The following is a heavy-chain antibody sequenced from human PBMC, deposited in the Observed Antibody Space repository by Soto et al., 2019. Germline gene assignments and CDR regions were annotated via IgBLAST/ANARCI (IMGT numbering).Heavy chain of an antibody. CDR3: ARGVPAALDV. D-gene: IGHD2-2*01. V-gene: IGHV4-31*03. CDR2: IYYSGGT. Sequence: PSETLSLTCTVSGGSISSGGYYWSWIRQHPGKGLEWIGYIYYSGGTYYNPSLKSRVTISVDTSKNQFSLKLSSVTAADTAVYYCARGVPAALDVWGQGTTVTVSS. CDR1: GGSISSGGYY. J-gene: IGHJ6*02.